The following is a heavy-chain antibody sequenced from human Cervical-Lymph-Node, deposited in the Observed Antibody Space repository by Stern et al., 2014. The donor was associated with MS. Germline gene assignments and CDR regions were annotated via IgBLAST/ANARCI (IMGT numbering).Heavy chain of an antibody. CDR3: ATLGSSSGYKY. V-gene: IGHV1-24*01. CDR2: FEPGDGET. J-gene: IGHJ4*02. D-gene: IGHD2-2*02. CDR1: GYSLTEVS. Sequence: QVQLQQSGAEVKKPGASVKVSCKVSGYSLTEVSMHWVRQAPGKGLEWMGSFEPGDGETTYAEKFHGRVTMTEDTSTETAYIDLSSLRSADTAVYYCATLGSSSGYKYWGQGTLVIVSS.